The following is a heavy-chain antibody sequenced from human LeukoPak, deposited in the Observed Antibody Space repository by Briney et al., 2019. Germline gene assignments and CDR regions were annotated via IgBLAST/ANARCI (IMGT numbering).Heavy chain of an antibody. CDR3: ATDTMVRGGTPKDYFDY. J-gene: IGHJ4*02. CDR1: GYTITNNY. CDR2: INPNSGGT. V-gene: IGHV1-2*02. Sequence: GASVKVSCKASGYTITNNYIHWVRQAPGQGLEWMGWINPNSGGTNFAQKFQGRVTMTRDTSISTAYMELRRLRSDDTAVYYCATDTMVRGGTPKDYFDYWGQGTLVTVSS. D-gene: IGHD3-10*01.